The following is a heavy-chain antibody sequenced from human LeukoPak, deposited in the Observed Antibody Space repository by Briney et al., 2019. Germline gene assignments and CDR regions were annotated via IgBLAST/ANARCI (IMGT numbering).Heavy chain of an antibody. CDR2: IIPIFGTA. D-gene: IGHD6-6*01. V-gene: IGHV1-69*13. CDR3: ARDVLAARGRFDY. J-gene: IGHJ4*02. Sequence: SVKVSCKASGGTSSSYAISWVRQAPGQGLEWMGGIIPIFGTANYAQKFQGRVTITADESTSTAYMELSSLRSEDTAVYYCARDVLAARGRFDYWGQGTLVTVSS. CDR1: GGTSSSYA.